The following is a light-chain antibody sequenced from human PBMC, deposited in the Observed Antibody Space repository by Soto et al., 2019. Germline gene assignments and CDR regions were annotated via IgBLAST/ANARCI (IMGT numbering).Light chain of an antibody. CDR3: RQRSNGLT. CDR2: DAS. Sequence: EIVLTQSPATLSLSPGERATLSCRASQSVSSFLAWYQQKPGQAPRLLIYDASNRATGTPARFSGSGSGTDFTLTISSLEPEDFAVYYCRQRSNGLTFGGGTKVDIK. J-gene: IGKJ4*01. V-gene: IGKV3-11*01. CDR1: QSVSSF.